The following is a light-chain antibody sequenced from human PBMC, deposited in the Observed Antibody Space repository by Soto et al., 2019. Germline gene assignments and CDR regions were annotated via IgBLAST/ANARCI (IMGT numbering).Light chain of an antibody. CDR3: QHYISFPWT. CDR1: QTISDF. CDR2: EAS. V-gene: IGKV1-5*01. Sequence: DIHMTQSPATLSASSGDRVPITCRASQTISDFLAWYQHKPGEAPKLLIAEASRLESGVPSRFSGGGSGTEFTLTISRLQPDDVATYYCQHYISFPWTFGQGTKVDIK. J-gene: IGKJ1*01.